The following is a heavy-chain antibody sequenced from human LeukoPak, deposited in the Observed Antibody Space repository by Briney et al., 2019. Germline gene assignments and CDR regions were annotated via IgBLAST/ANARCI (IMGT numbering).Heavy chain of an antibody. CDR3: AKDLAPSPYYYYGMDV. J-gene: IGHJ6*02. V-gene: IGHV3-30*18. Sequence: GGSLRLSCAASGFTFSSYGMHWVRQAPGKGLEWVAVISYDRSNKYYADSVKGRFTISRDNSKNTLYLQMNSLRAEDTAVYYCAKDLAPSPYYYYGMDVWGQGTTVTVSS. CDR1: GFTFSSYG. D-gene: IGHD2-21*01. CDR2: ISYDRSNK.